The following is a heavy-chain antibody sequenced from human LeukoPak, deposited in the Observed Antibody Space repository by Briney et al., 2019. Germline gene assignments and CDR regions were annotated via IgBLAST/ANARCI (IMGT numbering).Heavy chain of an antibody. Sequence: SETLSLTCTVSGGSISPYFWSWIRQPPGKGLEWIGYISYSGSTNYNPSLKSRVTISVDTSKNQFSLQLSSVTAADTAVYYCARDDYRGVTNFDPWGQGTLVTVSS. CDR1: GGSISPYF. V-gene: IGHV4-59*01. CDR3: ARDDYRGVTNFDP. CDR2: ISYSGST. D-gene: IGHD3-10*01. J-gene: IGHJ5*02.